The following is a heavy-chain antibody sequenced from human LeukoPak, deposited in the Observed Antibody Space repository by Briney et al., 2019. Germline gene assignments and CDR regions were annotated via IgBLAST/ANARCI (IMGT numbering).Heavy chain of an antibody. CDR1: GGAISSYY. CDR2: ITGSGGSI. Sequence: ETLSLTCTVSGGAISSYYWTWVRQAPGKGLEWVSAITGSGGSIYYADSVRGRFTTSRDNSKNTLYLQMSSLRAEDTAIYYCAHPSTPDYGGLDYWGQGTLVTVSS. J-gene: IGHJ4*02. V-gene: IGHV3-23*01. D-gene: IGHD4-17*01. CDR3: AHPSTPDYGGLDY.